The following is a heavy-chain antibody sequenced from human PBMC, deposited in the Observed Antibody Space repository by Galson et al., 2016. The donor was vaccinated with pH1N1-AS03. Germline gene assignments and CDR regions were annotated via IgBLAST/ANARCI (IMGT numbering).Heavy chain of an antibody. J-gene: IGHJ4*01. CDR3: ARLTLSSGWPCDY. D-gene: IGHD6-19*01. Sequence: QSGAEVKKPGESLKISCQGSGYSFTNYWIGWVRQMPGKGLEWMGIIYLDDSDTRYSPSLQGQVTISADKSISTAYLQWSSLKASDTAMYYCARLTLSSGWPCDYWGQGTLVTVSS. V-gene: IGHV5-51*01. CDR1: GYSFTNYW. CDR2: IYLDDSDT.